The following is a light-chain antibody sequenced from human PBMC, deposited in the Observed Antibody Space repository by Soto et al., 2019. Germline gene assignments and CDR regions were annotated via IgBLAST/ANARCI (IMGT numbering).Light chain of an antibody. CDR3: AAWDYGLGGYWV. CDR2: RNN. CDR1: SSNIGRNY. Sequence: QSVLSQPPSASGTPGQRVTISCSGSSSNIGRNYVYWYQQVPGTAPKLLIFRNNQRPSGVPDRFSGSKSGTSASLAISGLRSEAEADYFCAAWDYGLGGYWVFCGGTKLTVL. V-gene: IGLV1-47*01. J-gene: IGLJ3*02.